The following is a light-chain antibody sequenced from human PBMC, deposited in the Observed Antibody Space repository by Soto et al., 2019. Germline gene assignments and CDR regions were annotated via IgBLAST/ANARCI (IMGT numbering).Light chain of an antibody. CDR3: AAWDDSLNGHV. CDR1: SSNFGTSA. CDR2: TTT. J-gene: IGLJ1*01. V-gene: IGLV1-44*01. Sequence: QSVLTQPHSSSRTRGQRHTSSCSGSSSNFGTSAVHWFRQLPGTAPKPLIATTTQRPSGVPERFAGSKSGTSASLAISGLQSEDEADYYCAAWDDSLNGHVFGTGTKVTVL.